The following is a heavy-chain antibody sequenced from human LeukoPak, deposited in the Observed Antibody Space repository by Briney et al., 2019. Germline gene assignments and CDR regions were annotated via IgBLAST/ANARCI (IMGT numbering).Heavy chain of an antibody. CDR3: ARIRDGYNDAYDI. J-gene: IGHJ3*02. CDR1: GGTFSSYA. D-gene: IGHD5-24*01. CDR2: INPGGDNT. Sequence: ASVRVSCKASGGTFSSYAISWVRQAPGQGLEWMGLINPGGDNTNYAQNFEGRVTITRDTSASTVYMEVSSLRSEDTAIYYCARIRDGYNDAYDIWGQGTVVTVSS. V-gene: IGHV1-46*01.